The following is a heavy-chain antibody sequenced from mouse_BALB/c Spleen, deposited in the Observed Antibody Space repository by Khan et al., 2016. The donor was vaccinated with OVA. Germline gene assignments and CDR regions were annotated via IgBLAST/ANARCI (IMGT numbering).Heavy chain of an antibody. CDR2: IDPPNGNI. J-gene: IGHJ2*01. D-gene: IGHD6-1*01. V-gene: IGHV14-3*02. CDR3: AGMAEK. Sequence: VQLQQSGAELVKSGATAKCSCTVSGLNIKDTYMHWLKQWPEQGREWIGRIDPPNGNIKFDPKFQGKPTITADTSSNPAYLQLSSLQSKETAVYYCAGMAEKWGKGTTLTVSS. CDR1: GLNIKDTY.